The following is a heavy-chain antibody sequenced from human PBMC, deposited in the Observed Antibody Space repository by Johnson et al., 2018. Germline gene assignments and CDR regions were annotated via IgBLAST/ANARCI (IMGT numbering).Heavy chain of an antibody. Sequence: VQLVESGGGLVQPGGSLRLSCAVSGFTFDDYAMHWVRQAPGKGLEWVSGISWNSGSIGYADSVKGRFTISRDNAKNSLYLQMNSLRAEDTAVYYCARRRYVGTWGQGTMVTVSS. CDR2: ISWNSGSI. CDR1: GFTFDDYA. D-gene: IGHD3-9*01. V-gene: IGHV3-9*01. J-gene: IGHJ3*01. CDR3: ARRRYVGT.